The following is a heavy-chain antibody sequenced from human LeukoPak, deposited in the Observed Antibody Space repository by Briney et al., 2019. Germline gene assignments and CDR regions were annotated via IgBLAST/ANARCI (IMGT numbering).Heavy chain of an antibody. Sequence: GGSLRLSCAASGFTFSSYGMHWVRQAPGKGLEWVAVISYDGSNKYYADSVKGRFTISRDNSKNTLYLQMNSLRAEDTAVYYCAKDTAAAGTGSGYWGQGTLVTVSS. D-gene: IGHD6-13*01. J-gene: IGHJ4*02. CDR2: ISYDGSNK. V-gene: IGHV3-30*18. CDR1: GFTFSSYG. CDR3: AKDTAAAGTGSGY.